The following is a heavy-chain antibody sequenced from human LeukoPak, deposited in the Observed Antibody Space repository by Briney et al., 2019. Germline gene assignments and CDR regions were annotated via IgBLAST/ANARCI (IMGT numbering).Heavy chain of an antibody. CDR3: ARDHAYAFDI. Sequence: GSLRLSCAASGFTFSSYAMSWVRQAPGKGLEWVSAISGSGGSTYYADSVKGRFTISRDNAKNSLYLQMNSLRAEDTAVYYCARDHAYAFDIWGQGTLVTVSS. CDR2: ISGSGGST. J-gene: IGHJ3*02. V-gene: IGHV3-23*01. D-gene: IGHD2-2*01. CDR1: GFTFSSYA.